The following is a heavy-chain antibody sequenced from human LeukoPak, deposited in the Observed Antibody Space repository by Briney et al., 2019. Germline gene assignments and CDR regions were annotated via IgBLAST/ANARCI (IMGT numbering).Heavy chain of an antibody. Sequence: PSETLSLTCTVSGGSISSSSYYWGWIRQPPGKGLEWIGSIYYSGSTYYNPSLKSRVTISVDTSKNQFSLKLSSVTAADTAVYYCARDQGRDCSSTSCYPIDYWGQGTLVTVSS. CDR1: GGSISSSSYY. CDR2: IYYSGST. D-gene: IGHD2-2*01. CDR3: ARDQGRDCSSTSCYPIDY. V-gene: IGHV4-39*07. J-gene: IGHJ4*02.